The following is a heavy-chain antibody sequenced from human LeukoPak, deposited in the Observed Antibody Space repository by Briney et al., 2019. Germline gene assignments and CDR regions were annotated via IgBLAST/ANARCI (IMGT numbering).Heavy chain of an antibody. CDR3: ARDSYDFWSGYLTYYYYYYMDV. CDR1: GFTFSNYW. D-gene: IGHD3-3*01. CDR2: INSDGINT. J-gene: IGHJ6*03. Sequence: GGSLRLSCAASGFTFSNYWMHWVRQAPGKGLVWVSRINSDGINTSYADSVKGRFTISRDNAKNSLYLQMNSLRAEDTAVYYCARDSYDFWSGYLTYYYYYYMDVWGKGTTVTVSS. V-gene: IGHV3-74*01.